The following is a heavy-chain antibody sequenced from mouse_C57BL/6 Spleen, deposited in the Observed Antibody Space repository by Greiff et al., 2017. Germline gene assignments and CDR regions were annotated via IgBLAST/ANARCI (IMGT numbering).Heavy chain of an antibody. D-gene: IGHD3-2*02. Sequence: QVQLQQPGAELVMPGASVKLSCKASGYTFTSYWMHWVKPRPGQGLEWIGEIDPSDSYTNYNQKFKGKSTLTVDKSSSTAYMQLSSLTSEDSAVYYCARRTAQAFYAMDYWGQGTSVTVSS. CDR3: ARRTAQAFYAMDY. J-gene: IGHJ4*01. CDR2: IDPSDSYT. CDR1: GYTFTSYW. V-gene: IGHV1-69*01.